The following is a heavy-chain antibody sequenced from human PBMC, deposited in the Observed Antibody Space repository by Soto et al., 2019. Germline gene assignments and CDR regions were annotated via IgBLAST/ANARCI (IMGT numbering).Heavy chain of an antibody. Sequence: APVKGSFKASGYTFPSYYMHWVRQAPGQGLEWMGIINPSGGSTSYAQKFQGRVTMTRDTSTSTVYMELSSLRSEDTAVYYCARRASSGWYFDYWGQGTLVTVSS. V-gene: IGHV1-46*01. CDR2: INPSGGST. CDR3: ARRASSGWYFDY. D-gene: IGHD6-19*01. J-gene: IGHJ4*02. CDR1: GYTFPSYY.